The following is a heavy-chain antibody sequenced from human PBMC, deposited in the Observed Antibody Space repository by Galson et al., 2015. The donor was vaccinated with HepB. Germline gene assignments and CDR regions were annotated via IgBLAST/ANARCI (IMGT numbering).Heavy chain of an antibody. CDR1: GGSISSYY. CDR3: ARDAYYDSSGYYYYYYGMDV. V-gene: IGHV4-59*01. J-gene: IGHJ6*02. CDR2: IYYSGST. D-gene: IGHD3-22*01. Sequence: TLSLTCTVSGGSISSYYWSWIRQPPGKGLEWIGYIYYSGSTNYNPSLKSRVTISVDTSKNQFSLKLSSVTAADTAVYYCARDAYYDSSGYYYYYYGMDVWGQGTTVTVSS.